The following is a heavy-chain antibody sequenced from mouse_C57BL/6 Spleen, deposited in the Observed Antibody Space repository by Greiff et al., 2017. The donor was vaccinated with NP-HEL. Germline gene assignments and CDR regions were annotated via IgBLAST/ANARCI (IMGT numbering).Heavy chain of an antibody. Sequence: EVQLVESGGGLVQPGGSLSLSCAASGFTFTDYYMSWVRQPPGKALEWLGFIRNKANGYTTEYSASVKGRFTISRDNSQGILYLQMNALRAEDSATYYCARGWLLRGWYFDVWGTGTTVTVSS. D-gene: IGHD2-3*01. CDR3: ARGWLLRGWYFDV. CDR1: GFTFTDYY. J-gene: IGHJ1*03. V-gene: IGHV7-3*01. CDR2: IRNKANGYTT.